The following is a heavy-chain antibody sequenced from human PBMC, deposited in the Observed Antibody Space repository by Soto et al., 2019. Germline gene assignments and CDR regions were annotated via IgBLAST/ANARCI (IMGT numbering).Heavy chain of an antibody. D-gene: IGHD4-17*01. Sequence: PGGSLRLSCAASGFTFSDHYMDWVRQAPGKGLEWVGRTRNEANGYTTEYAASVRGRFTISRDDSKNSLYLQINSLKTEDTAVYFCVRMALATVGYYFDYWGQGSLVTVSS. CDR1: GFTFSDHY. CDR2: TRNEANGYTT. J-gene: IGHJ4*02. V-gene: IGHV3-72*01. CDR3: VRMALATVGYYFDY.